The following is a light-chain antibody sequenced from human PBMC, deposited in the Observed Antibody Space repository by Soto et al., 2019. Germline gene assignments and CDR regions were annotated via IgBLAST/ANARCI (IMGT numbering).Light chain of an antibody. Sequence: DIQMTQSPSTLSASVGDRVTITCRASQSMSVYLAWYQQRPREAPKLLIYGGSSLESGVPSRFSGSGSGTEFTLTISSLQPADFATYYCHQYATSSPTFGQGTKLEI. CDR3: HQYATSSPT. CDR2: GGS. CDR1: QSMSVY. V-gene: IGKV1-5*01. J-gene: IGKJ2*01.